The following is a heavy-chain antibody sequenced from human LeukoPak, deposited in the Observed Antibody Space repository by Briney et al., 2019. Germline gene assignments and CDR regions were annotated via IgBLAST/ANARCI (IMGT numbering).Heavy chain of an antibody. J-gene: IGHJ5*02. Sequence: PGGSLRLSCAASGFTFSSYAMSWVRQAPGKGLEWVSAISGSGGSTYYADSVKGRFTISRDNSKNTLYLQLSRLRAEDTAVYYCAKDPGVARFGELWNYLDPWGQGTLVTVSS. V-gene: IGHV3-23*01. CDR2: ISGSGGST. CDR3: AKDPGVARFGELWNYLDP. D-gene: IGHD3-10*01. CDR1: GFTFSSYA.